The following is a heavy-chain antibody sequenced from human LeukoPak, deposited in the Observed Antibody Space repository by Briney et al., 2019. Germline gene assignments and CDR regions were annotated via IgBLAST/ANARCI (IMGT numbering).Heavy chain of an antibody. D-gene: IGHD6-19*01. Sequence: ASVKVSCKASGCTFTTYGFSWVRQAPGQGLEWMGWISAYNANTNYAQKLQGRVTMTTDTSTSTAYMELRSLRSDDTAVYYCARGSSGWSFDYWGQGTLVTVSS. CDR1: GCTFTTYG. CDR3: ARGSSGWSFDY. V-gene: IGHV1-18*01. CDR2: ISAYNANT. J-gene: IGHJ4*02.